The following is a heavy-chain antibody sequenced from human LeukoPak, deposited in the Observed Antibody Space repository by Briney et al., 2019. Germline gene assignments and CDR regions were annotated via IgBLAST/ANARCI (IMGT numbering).Heavy chain of an antibody. CDR1: GYTFTSYY. CDR2: INPSGGST. Sequence: ASVKVSCKASGYTFTSYYMHWVRQAPGQGLEWMGIINPSGGSTSYAQKFQGRVTMTRDMSTSTVYMELSSLRSEDTAVYYCVRGLTSGGAFDIWGQGTMVTVSS. J-gene: IGHJ3*02. V-gene: IGHV1-46*01. CDR3: VRGLTSGGAFDI. D-gene: IGHD3-10*01.